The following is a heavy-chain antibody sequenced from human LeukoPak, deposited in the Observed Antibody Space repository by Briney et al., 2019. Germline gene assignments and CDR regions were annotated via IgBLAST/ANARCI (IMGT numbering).Heavy chain of an antibody. V-gene: IGHV3-48*02. CDR2: ISSDSSII. D-gene: IGHD6-13*01. CDR1: GFTFSTYS. CDR3: ARDNIAAVSGNY. Sequence: GGSLRRSCVASGFTFSTYSMNWVRQAPGKGLEWVSYISSDSSIIYYADSVKGRFTISRDNAKNSLFLQMNSLRDGDTAVYYCARDNIAAVSGNYWGQGTLVTVSS. J-gene: IGHJ4*02.